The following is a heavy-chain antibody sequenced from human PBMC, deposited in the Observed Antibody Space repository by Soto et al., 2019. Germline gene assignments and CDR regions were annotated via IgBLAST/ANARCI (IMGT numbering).Heavy chain of an antibody. CDR2: IITLFGTA. D-gene: IGHD4-17*01. CDR3: AREVGYGDFSAALLD. J-gene: IGHJ4*02. Sequence: VQLMQSGAEVKKPGSSVKVSCKASGGTFSSHSINWVRQAPGQGLEWMGGIITLFGTANYAQNFQGRVTITADQSTSHAFMELNSLRSDDTGVYFCAREVGYGDFSAALLDWGQGTLVTVSS. V-gene: IGHV1-69*01. CDR1: GGTFSSHS.